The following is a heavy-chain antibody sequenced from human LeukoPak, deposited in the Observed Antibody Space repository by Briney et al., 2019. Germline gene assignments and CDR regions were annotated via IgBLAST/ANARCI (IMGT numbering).Heavy chain of an antibody. V-gene: IGHV3-30*04. CDR1: GFTFSSYE. CDR3: AREGGRVATKTTYFDY. Sequence: PGGSLRLSCAASGFTFSSYEMNWVRQAPGKGLEWVAVISYDGSNKYYADSVKGRFTISRDNSKNTLYLQMNSLRAEDTAVYYCAREGGRVATKTTYFDYWGQGTLVTVSS. D-gene: IGHD5-24*01. J-gene: IGHJ4*02. CDR2: ISYDGSNK.